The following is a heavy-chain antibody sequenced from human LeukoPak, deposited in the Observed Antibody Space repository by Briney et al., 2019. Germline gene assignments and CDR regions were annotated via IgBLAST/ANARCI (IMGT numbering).Heavy chain of an antibody. CDR1: GGSISSGSYY. D-gene: IGHD3-22*01. CDR2: INHSGST. V-gene: IGHV4-61*09. J-gene: IGHJ6*03. CDR3: ARVPIYYDSSGYYFRIYYYYYYMDV. Sequence: SQTLSLTCTVSGGSISSGSYYWSWIRQPAGKGLEWIGEINHSGSTNYNPSLKSRVTISVDTSKNQFSLKLSSVTAADTAVYYCARVPIYYDSSGYYFRIYYYYYYMDVWGKGTTVTVSS.